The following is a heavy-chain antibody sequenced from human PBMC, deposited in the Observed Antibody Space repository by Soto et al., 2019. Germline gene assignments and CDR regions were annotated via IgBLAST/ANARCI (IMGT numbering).Heavy chain of an antibody. J-gene: IGHJ5*02. V-gene: IGHV3-30*04. CDR1: GFTFSSYA. CDR3: ARARIAESAREDMGPWFDP. CDR2: ISYDGSNK. D-gene: IGHD6-13*01. Sequence: GGSLRLSCAASGFTFSSYAMHWVRQAPGKGLEWVAVISYDGSNKYYADSVKGRFTISRDNSKNTLYLQMNSLRAEDTAVYYCARARIAESAREDMGPWFDPWGQGTLVTVSS.